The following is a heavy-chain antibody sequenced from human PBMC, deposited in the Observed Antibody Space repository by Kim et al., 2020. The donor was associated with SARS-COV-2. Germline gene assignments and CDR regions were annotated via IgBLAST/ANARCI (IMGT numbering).Heavy chain of an antibody. Sequence: GGSLILSCSASGFTFSSYSMNWVRQAPGKGLEWVSSISSSSSYIYYADSVKGRLTISRDNAKNSLYLQMNRLRAEDTAVYYCARDDTYYHGSGSYTSDYWGQGTLVTVTS. CDR3: ARDDTYYHGSGSYTSDY. D-gene: IGHD3-10*01. CDR1: GFTFSSYS. CDR2: ISSSSSYI. V-gene: IGHV3-21*01. J-gene: IGHJ4*02.